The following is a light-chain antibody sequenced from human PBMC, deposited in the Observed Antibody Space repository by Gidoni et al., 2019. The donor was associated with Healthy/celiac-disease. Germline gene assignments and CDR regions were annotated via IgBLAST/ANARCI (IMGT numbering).Light chain of an antibody. CDR2: DVS. Sequence: QSALTQPASVSGSPAQSITISCTGASSDVGCYNYVSWYQPHPGKAPKLMIYDVSNRPSGVSNRFSGSKSGNTASLTISGLQAEDEADYYCSSYTSSSTPWVFGGGTKLTVL. CDR1: SSDVGCYNY. J-gene: IGLJ3*02. V-gene: IGLV2-14*01. CDR3: SSYTSSSTPWV.